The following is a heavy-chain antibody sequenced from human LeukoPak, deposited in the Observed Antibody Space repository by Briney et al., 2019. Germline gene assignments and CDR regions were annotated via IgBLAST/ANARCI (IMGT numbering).Heavy chain of an antibody. J-gene: IGHJ4*02. V-gene: IGHV3-21*01. Sequence: GGSLRLSCAASGFTFSSDSMNWVRQAPGKGLEWVSSISSSSSYIYYADSVKGRFTISRDNAKNSLYLQMNSLRAEDTAVYYCARGSGGSSWAFDYWGQGTLVTVSS. CDR3: ARGSGGSSWAFDY. CDR1: GFTFSSDS. D-gene: IGHD6-13*01. CDR2: ISSSSSYI.